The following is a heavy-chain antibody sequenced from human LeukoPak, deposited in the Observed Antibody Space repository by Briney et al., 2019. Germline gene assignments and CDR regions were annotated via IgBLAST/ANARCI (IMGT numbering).Heavy chain of an antibody. CDR3: ARDGVYSRNFDAFDI. Sequence: ASVKVSCKTSGYTFSDYSMHRVRQAPGQGPEWMGCINPKSGARDYAQRFQGRFTMTRDTSINTAYMELNSLRSDDTAVYYCARDGVYSRNFDAFDIWGQGTMVTVSS. V-gene: IGHV1-2*02. CDR2: INPKSGAR. D-gene: IGHD6-13*01. J-gene: IGHJ3*02. CDR1: GYTFSDYS.